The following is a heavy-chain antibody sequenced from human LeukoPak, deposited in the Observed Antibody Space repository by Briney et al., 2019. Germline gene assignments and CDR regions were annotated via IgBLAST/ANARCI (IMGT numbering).Heavy chain of an antibody. D-gene: IGHD3-10*01. V-gene: IGHV5-51*01. Sequence: GESLKISRMGSGYSFTSYWIGWVRPIPGKGLEWMGIIYPGDSDTRYSPSFQGQVTISADKSISTAYLQWSSLKASDTAMYYCARPSAIVRGEYYFDYWGQGTLVTVSS. CDR2: IYPGDSDT. CDR1: GYSFTSYW. CDR3: ARPSAIVRGEYYFDY. J-gene: IGHJ4*02.